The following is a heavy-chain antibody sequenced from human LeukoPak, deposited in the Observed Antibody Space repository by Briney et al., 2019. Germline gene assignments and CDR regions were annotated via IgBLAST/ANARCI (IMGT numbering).Heavy chain of an antibody. J-gene: IGHJ4*02. CDR3: ARELAYCGGDCYSFDY. CDR1: GGSISSYY. V-gene: IGHV4-4*07. Sequence: SETLSLTCTVSGGSISSYYWSWIRQPAGKGLEWIGRIYTSGSTNYNPSLKSRVTISVDTSKNQFSLKLSSVTAADTAVYYCARELAYCGGDCYSFDYWGQGTLVTVSS. D-gene: IGHD2-21*02. CDR2: IYTSGST.